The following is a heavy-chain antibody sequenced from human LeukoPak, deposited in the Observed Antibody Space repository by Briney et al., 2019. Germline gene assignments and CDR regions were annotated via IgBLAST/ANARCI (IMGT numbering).Heavy chain of an antibody. J-gene: IGHJ3*02. V-gene: IGHV1-2*02. D-gene: IGHD6-19*01. CDR2: INPNSGGT. Sequence: ASVTVSCKASGYTFTGYYMHWVRQAPGQGLEWMGWINPNSGGTNYAQKFQGRVTITRDRSTSTAYMELSSLRSEDTALYYCATHSSRWYDHDAFDIWGQGTMVTVSS. CDR1: GYTFTGYY. CDR3: ATHSSRWYDHDAFDI.